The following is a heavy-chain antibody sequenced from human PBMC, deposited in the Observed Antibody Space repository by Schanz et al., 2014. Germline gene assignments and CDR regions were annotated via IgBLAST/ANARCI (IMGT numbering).Heavy chain of an antibody. CDR1: GFTFSNYD. J-gene: IGHJ4*02. Sequence: EVQLVESGGGLVQPGGSLRLSCAASGFTFSNYDMHWVRQAIGKGLEWVSGIGPASDPYYADSVKGRFTVSRDNAKSTLFLQMDSLRPEDTAIYYCAKEWSPSFWGQGTLVTVSS. D-gene: IGHD1-26*01. CDR3: AKEWSPSF. CDR2: IGPASDP. V-gene: IGHV3-13*05.